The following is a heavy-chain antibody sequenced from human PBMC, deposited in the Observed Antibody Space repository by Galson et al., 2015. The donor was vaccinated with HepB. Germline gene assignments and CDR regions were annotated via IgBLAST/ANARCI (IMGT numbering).Heavy chain of an antibody. CDR1: GFTFDDFA. CDR3: ARDLAGDIVVVPASIHFDY. Sequence: SLRLSCAASGFTFDDFAMHWVRQAPGKGLQWVSGITWNSGTIDYADSVKGRFTISRDNAKNSVYLQMNSLRAEDTAVYYCARDLAGDIVVVPASIHFDYWGQGTLVTVSS. D-gene: IGHD2-2*01. CDR2: ITWNSGTI. J-gene: IGHJ4*02. V-gene: IGHV3-9*01.